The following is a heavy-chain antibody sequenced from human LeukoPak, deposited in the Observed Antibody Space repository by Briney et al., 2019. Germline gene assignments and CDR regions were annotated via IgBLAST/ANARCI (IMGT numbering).Heavy chain of an antibody. CDR3: ARDAVDTANAV. CDR2: INSDGSIT. D-gene: IGHD5-18*01. CDR1: GFTFTTYW. Sequence: GGSLRLSCAASGFTFTTYWMHWVRQAPGKGLVWVSHINSDGSITSYAESVKGRFTISRDNAKNTLYLQMNSLRAEDTAVYYCARDAVDTANAVWGQGTTVTVSS. V-gene: IGHV3-74*01. J-gene: IGHJ6*02.